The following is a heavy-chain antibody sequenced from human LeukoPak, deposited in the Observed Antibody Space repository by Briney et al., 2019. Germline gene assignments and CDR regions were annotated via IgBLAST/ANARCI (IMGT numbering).Heavy chain of an antibody. J-gene: IGHJ6*03. CDR2: MNPNSGNT. CDR3: ARGLKVVTMVRGVITLYYYYMDV. CDR1: GYTFTSYD. V-gene: IGHV1-8*03. Sequence: ASVKVSCKASGYTFTSYDINWVRQATGQGLEWMGWMNPNSGNTGYAQKFQGRVYITRNTSISTAYMELSSLRSEDTAVYYCARGLKVVTMVRGVITLYYYYMDVWGKGTTVTVSS. D-gene: IGHD3-10*01.